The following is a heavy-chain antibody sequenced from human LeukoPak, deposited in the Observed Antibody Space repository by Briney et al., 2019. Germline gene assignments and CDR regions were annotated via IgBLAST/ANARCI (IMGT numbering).Heavy chain of an antibody. CDR1: GFTFSSYG. J-gene: IGHJ6*02. V-gene: IGHV3-33*01. CDR2: IWYDGSNK. CDR3: ARALSGRYYYGMDV. D-gene: IGHD1-26*01. Sequence: PGGSLRLSCAASGFTFSSYGMHWARQAPGEGLEWVAVIWYDGSNKYYADSVKGRFTISRDNSKNTLYLQMNSLRAEDTAVYYCARALSGRYYYGMDVWGQGTTVTVSS.